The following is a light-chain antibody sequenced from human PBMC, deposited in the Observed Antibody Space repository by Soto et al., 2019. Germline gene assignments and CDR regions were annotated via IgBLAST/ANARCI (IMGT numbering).Light chain of an antibody. CDR2: GAS. J-gene: IGKJ2*01. CDR1: QSVNSNY. V-gene: IGKV3-20*01. CDR3: QQYGRSLL. Sequence: EIVLTQSPGTLSLSLGERATLSCRASQSVNSNYLAWYQQKPGQAPRLLIYGASSRATGIPDRFSGSGSGTDFTLTISRLEPEDFAVYYCQQYGRSLLFGQGTKLEIK.